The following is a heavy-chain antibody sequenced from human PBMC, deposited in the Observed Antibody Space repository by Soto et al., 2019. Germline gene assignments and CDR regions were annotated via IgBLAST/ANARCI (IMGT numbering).Heavy chain of an antibody. CDR1: GGSISSGGYY. Sequence: SETLSLTCTVSGGSISSGGYYWSWIRQHPGKGLEWIGYIYYSGSTYYNPSLKSRVTISVDTSKNQFSLQMNSLRTEDTAVYYCTTGGGIYGLDYWGQGTLVTVSS. J-gene: IGHJ4*02. V-gene: IGHV4-31*03. CDR3: TTGGGIYGLDY. CDR2: IYYSGST. D-gene: IGHD1-26*01.